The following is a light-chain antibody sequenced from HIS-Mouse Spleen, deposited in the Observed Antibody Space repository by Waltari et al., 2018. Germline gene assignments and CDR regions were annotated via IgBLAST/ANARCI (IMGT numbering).Light chain of an antibody. CDR3: QHYYSNPLP. CDR2: AAS. CDR1: QGISSY. J-gene: IGKJ4*01. Sequence: AIRMTQSPSSFSASTGDRVTITCRASQGISSYLAWYQQKPGKAPKLLIYAASTLQSGAPSTFCGSGSGTDFILTISCLQSEYVATYYCQHYYSNPLPFGGGTKVEIK. V-gene: IGKV1-8*01.